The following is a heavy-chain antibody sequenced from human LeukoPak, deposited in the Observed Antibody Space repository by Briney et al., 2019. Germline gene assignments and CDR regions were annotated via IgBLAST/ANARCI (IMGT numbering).Heavy chain of an antibody. Sequence: GGSQRLSCAVSGFTISKYWMRWVRQAPGKGLEWVARIDKDGSEKRYVDSVKGRFTIFRDNAKNLVYLHMTSLGAEDTAVYYCATYTQYFGAPGTDYWGQGTLVTVSS. V-gene: IGHV3-7*01. CDR1: GFTISKYW. J-gene: IGHJ4*02. D-gene: IGHD3-10*01. CDR2: IDKDGSEK. CDR3: ATYTQYFGAPGTDY.